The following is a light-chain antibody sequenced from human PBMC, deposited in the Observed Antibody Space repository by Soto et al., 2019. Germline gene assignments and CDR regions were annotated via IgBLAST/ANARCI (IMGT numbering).Light chain of an antibody. J-gene: IGKJ1*01. Sequence: DIQMTQSPSTLSGSVGDRVTITCRASQTFSSWLAWYKQKPGKAPKLLIYKASTLKSGVPSRFSGSGSRTEFTLTISSLQPDDFAIYYCQHYNSYSEAFGQGTKVDIK. CDR3: QHYNSYSEA. CDR1: QTFSSW. CDR2: KAS. V-gene: IGKV1-5*03.